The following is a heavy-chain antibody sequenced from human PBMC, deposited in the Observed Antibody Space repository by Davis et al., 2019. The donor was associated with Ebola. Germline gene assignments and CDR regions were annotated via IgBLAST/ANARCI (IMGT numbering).Heavy chain of an antibody. D-gene: IGHD6-13*01. CDR1: GFTFSSYG. CDR3: ARSKIAAPGLFDY. V-gene: IGHV3-30*03. CDR2: ISYDGSNK. J-gene: IGHJ4*02. Sequence: PGGSLTLSCAASGFTFSSYGMHWVRQAPGKGLEWVAVISYDGSNKYYADSVKGRFTISRDNSKNTLYLQMNSLRAEDTAVYYCARSKIAAPGLFDYWGQGTLVTVSS.